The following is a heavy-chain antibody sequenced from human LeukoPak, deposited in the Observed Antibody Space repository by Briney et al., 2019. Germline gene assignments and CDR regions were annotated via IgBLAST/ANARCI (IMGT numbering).Heavy chain of an antibody. Sequence: GASVKVSCKASGGTFSSYAISWVRQAPGQRLEWMGWINTGNGNTKYSQKFQGRVTITRDTSASTAYMELSSLRSEDTAVYYCAADDSTGYGSIDYWGQGTLVTVSS. CDR2: INTGNGNT. CDR3: AADDSTGYGSIDY. V-gene: IGHV1-3*04. J-gene: IGHJ4*02. D-gene: IGHD3-22*01. CDR1: GGTFSSYA.